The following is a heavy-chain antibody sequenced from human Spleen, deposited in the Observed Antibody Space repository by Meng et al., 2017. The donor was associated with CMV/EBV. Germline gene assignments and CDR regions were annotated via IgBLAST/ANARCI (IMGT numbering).Heavy chain of an antibody. CDR2: ISSSSSYI. CDR3: ASGYSANYYYYGMDV. D-gene: IGHD5-24*01. CDR1: GFTFSSHA. V-gene: IGHV3-21*01. Sequence: GGSLRLSCAASGFTFSSHAMNWVRQAPGKGLEWVSSISSSSSYIYYADSVKGRFTISRDNAKNSLYLQMNSLRAEDTAVYYCASGYSANYYYYGMDVWGQGTTVTVSS. J-gene: IGHJ6*02.